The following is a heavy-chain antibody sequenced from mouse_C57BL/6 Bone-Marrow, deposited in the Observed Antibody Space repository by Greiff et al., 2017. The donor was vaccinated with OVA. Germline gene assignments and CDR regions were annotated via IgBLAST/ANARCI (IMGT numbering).Heavy chain of an antibody. D-gene: IGHD1-1*01. Sequence: EVQLVESEGGLVQPGSSMKLSCTASGFTFSDYYMAWVRQVPEKGLEWVANINYDGSSTYYLDSLKSRFIISRDNAKNILYLQMSSLKSEDTATYYCARESIYYYGSSHWYFDVWGTGTTVTVSS. CDR2: INYDGSST. CDR3: ARESIYYYGSSHWYFDV. V-gene: IGHV5-16*01. CDR1: GFTFSDYY. J-gene: IGHJ1*03.